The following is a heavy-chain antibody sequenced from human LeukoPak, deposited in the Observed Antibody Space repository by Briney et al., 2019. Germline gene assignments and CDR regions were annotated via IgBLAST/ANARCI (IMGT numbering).Heavy chain of an antibody. J-gene: IGHJ4*02. CDR2: ISGSGGST. V-gene: IGHV3-23*01. CDR3: AKDSVVTLVPLDY. D-gene: IGHD4-23*01. CDR1: GFTFSSYG. Sequence: GGSLRLSCAASGFTFSSYGMSWVRQAPGKGLEWVSAISGSGGSTYYADSVKGRFTISRDNSKNTLYLQMNSLRAEDTAVCYCAKDSVVTLVPLDYWGQGTLVTVSS.